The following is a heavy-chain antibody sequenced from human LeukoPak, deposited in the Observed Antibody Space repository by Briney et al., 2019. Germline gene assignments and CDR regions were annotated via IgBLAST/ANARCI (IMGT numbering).Heavy chain of an antibody. CDR3: ARGTIRYSGYDYGWFDP. D-gene: IGHD5-12*01. CDR2: INPNSGGT. Sequence: GASVKVSCKASGYTFTGYYMHWVRQAPGQGLEWMGWINPNSGGTNYAQKFQGRVTMTRDTSISTAYMELSRLRSDDTAVYYCARGTIRYSGYDYGWFDPWGQGTLVTVSS. CDR1: GYTFTGYY. J-gene: IGHJ5*02. V-gene: IGHV1-2*02.